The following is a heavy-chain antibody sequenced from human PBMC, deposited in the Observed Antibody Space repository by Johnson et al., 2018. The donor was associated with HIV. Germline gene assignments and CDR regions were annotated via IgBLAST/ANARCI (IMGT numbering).Heavy chain of an antibody. CDR1: GFSFGDYA. J-gene: IGHJ3*02. V-gene: IGHV3-66*01. CDR3: ARGSYDGDAFDI. Sequence: VQLVESGGGLVQPGRSLRLSCIGSGFSFGDYAMSWVRQAPGKGLEWVSVIYDGDTTYYTDSVKGRFTISRDDSKNTLYLQMNSLRAGDTALYYCARGSYDGDAFDIWGQGTMVTVSS. D-gene: IGHD1-26*01. CDR2: IYDGDTT.